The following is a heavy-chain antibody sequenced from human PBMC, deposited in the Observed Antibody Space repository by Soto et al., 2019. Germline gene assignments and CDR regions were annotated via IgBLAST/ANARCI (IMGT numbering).Heavy chain of an antibody. CDR3: ARDVGYHFDGSPSGEFDF. D-gene: IGHD3-22*01. J-gene: IGHJ4*02. Sequence: QVELQESGPGLVKPSGTLSLTCVVSGNSISTTNWWSWVRQSPGKGLEWIGEIYHSGSTNYNPSHRSRVTISVDKSKNQFSLNLSAVTAADTAVYYCARDVGYHFDGSPSGEFDFWGQGTLVTVSS. CDR1: GNSISTTNW. CDR2: IYHSGST. V-gene: IGHV4-4*02.